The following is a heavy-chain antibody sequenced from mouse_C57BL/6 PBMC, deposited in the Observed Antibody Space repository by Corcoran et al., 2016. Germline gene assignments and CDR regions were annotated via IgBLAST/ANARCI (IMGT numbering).Heavy chain of an antibody. CDR1: GYTFTTYG. V-gene: IGHV9-3*01. Sequence: QIQLEQSGPELKKPGETVKISCKASGYTFTTYGMSWVRQAPGKGLKWMGWINTYSGVPTYADDFKGRFAFSLETSASTAYLQINNLKNEDTATYFCAAPYYGGESYAMDYWGQGTSVTVSS. D-gene: IGHD1-1*01. CDR3: AAPYYGGESYAMDY. CDR2: INTYSGVP. J-gene: IGHJ4*01.